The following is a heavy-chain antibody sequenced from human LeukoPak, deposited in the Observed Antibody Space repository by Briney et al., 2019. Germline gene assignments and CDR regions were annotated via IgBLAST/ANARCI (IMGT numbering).Heavy chain of an antibody. Sequence: SETLSLTCAVSGYSVSSGYFWGWVRQPPGKGLQWIGSIYHSGSTYYNPSLKSRLTISMDTSKNQFSLILSSVTATDTAVYYCARYRGSGDYYTFDSWGQGTLVTVSS. D-gene: IGHD3-10*01. CDR1: GYSVSSGYF. CDR2: IYHSGST. V-gene: IGHV4-38-2*01. CDR3: ARYRGSGDYYTFDS. J-gene: IGHJ4*02.